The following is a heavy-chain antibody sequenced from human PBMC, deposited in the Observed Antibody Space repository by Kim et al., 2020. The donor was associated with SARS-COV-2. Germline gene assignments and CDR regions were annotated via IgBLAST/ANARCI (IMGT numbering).Heavy chain of an antibody. D-gene: IGHD2-2*01. CDR2: IYSGGSS. V-gene: IGHV3-66*01. J-gene: IGHJ6*03. Sequence: GGSLRLSCAASGFTVSGNYMSWIRQAPGKGLEWVSVIYSGGSSYYSDYLMGGFTIIRDDNAKTPHLQRISLRAADKAVYYCSSVPSRGRRRSNYFYYC. CDR3: SSVPSRGRRRSNYFYYC. CDR1: GFTVSGNY.